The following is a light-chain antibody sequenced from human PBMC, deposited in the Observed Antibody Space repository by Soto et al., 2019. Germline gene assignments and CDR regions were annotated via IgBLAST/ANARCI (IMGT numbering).Light chain of an antibody. J-gene: IGKJ1*01. CDR1: QSLVYSDGNIY. Sequence: DVVMTQSPLSLPVTLGQPASISCRSSQSLVYSDGNIYLNWFQQRPGQSPRRLICQISNRDSGVPDIFSGSGSGTDFTLKISRVEAEDVGVYYCVQGTHWPRTFGQGTKVEI. CDR2: QIS. CDR3: VQGTHWPRT. V-gene: IGKV2-30*01.